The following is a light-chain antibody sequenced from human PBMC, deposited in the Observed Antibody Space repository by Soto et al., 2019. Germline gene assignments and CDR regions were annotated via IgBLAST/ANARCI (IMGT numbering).Light chain of an antibody. J-gene: IGLJ3*02. V-gene: IGLV2-14*01. CDR2: GLT. CDR1: SSDIGAYNY. CDR3: SSYTTSLTLV. Sequence: QSALTQPASVSGSPGQSITISCTGTSSDIGAYNYVSWYQQHPGKAPKLLIYGLTNRPSGASNRFSGSKSGNTASLTISGLQAEDDADYYCSSYTTSLTLVFGGGTKVTVL.